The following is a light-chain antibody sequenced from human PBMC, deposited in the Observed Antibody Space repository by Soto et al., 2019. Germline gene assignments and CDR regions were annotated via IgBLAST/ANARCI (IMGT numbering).Light chain of an antibody. Sequence: NFMLTQPHSVSESPGQTVTISCTRSGGSIANNYVQWYQQRPGSAPTTVMYQDNERPSGVPDRVSGSIDTSSNSASLTISGLRTEDEADYYCHSYDSSAHWVLGGGTKLTVL. CDR2: QDN. CDR1: GGSIANNY. V-gene: IGLV6-57*04. CDR3: HSYDSSAHWV. J-gene: IGLJ3*02.